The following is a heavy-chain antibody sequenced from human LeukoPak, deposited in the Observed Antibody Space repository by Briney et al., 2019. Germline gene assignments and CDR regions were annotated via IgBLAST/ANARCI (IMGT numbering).Heavy chain of an antibody. CDR2: IHGSSDNT. CDR3: ARISGSRAWDFDY. V-gene: IGHV3-23*01. CDR1: AFTFSSYA. D-gene: IGHD1-26*01. Sequence: GGSVRLSCAASAFTFSSYAMSWVRQAPGKGLEWVSTIHGSSDNTYYADSVKGRFTISRDNSKNTLFLQMNSLRAEDTAVYYCARISGSRAWDFDYWGQGTLVTVSS. J-gene: IGHJ4*02.